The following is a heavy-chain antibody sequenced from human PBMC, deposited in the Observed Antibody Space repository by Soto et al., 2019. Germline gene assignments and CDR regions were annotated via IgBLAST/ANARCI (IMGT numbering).Heavy chain of an antibody. CDR1: GFTFSSYG. CDR3: ARGIGGDLEIYYYYGMDV. J-gene: IGHJ6*02. CDR2: IWYDGSNK. V-gene: IGHV3-33*01. Sequence: QVQLVESGGGVVQPGRSLRLSCAASGFTFSSYGMHWVRQAPGKGLEWVAVIWYDGSNKYYADSVKGRFTISRDNSKNTLYLQMNSLRAEDTAVYYCARGIGGDLEIYYYYGMDVWGQGTTVTVSS. D-gene: IGHD4-17*01.